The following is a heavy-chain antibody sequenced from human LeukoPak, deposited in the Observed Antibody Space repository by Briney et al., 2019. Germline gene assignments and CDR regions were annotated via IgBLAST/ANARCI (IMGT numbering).Heavy chain of an antibody. Sequence: GGSLRLSCAASGFTFSSYWMHWVRQAPGKGLVWVSRINTDGSSTSYADSVEGRFTISRDNTKNTLYLQMNSLRAEDTAVYYCARGFLSYPDYWGQGTLVTVSS. CDR1: GFTFSSYW. V-gene: IGHV3-74*01. J-gene: IGHJ4*02. CDR2: INTDGSST. D-gene: IGHD3-16*02. CDR3: ARGFLSYPDY.